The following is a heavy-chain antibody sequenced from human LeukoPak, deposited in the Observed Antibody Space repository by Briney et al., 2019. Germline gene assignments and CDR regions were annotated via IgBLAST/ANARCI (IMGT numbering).Heavy chain of an antibody. CDR2: IYHSGST. V-gene: IGHV4-30-2*01. D-gene: IGHD3-9*01. J-gene: IGHJ4*02. CDR1: GGSISSGGYY. Sequence: SETLSLTCTVSGGSISSGGYYWSWIRQPPGKGLEWIGYIYHSGSTYYNPSLKSRVTISVDRSKNQFSLKLSSVTAADTAVYYCARERYFDWLSGSGDYWGQGTLVTVSS. CDR3: ARERYFDWLSGSGDY.